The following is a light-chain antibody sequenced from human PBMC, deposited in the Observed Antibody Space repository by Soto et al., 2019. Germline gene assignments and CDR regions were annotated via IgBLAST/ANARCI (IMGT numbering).Light chain of an antibody. CDR3: QQLNTYPFT. Sequence: DIQLTQAPSFLSASVGDRVTITCRASQGISSYLAWYQQKPWKAPKLLIYAASTLQSGVPSRFSGSESGTEFPLTISSLQPEDFATYYCQQLNTYPFTFGGGTKVEIK. J-gene: IGKJ4*01. CDR2: AAS. V-gene: IGKV1-9*01. CDR1: QGISSY.